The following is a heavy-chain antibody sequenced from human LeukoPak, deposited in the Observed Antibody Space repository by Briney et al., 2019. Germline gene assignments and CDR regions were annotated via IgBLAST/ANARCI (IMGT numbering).Heavy chain of an antibody. CDR1: GFTFKDYA. CDR3: VKDSSGGDFFTDGFDM. CDR2: ISWSSRAS. D-gene: IGHD2-21*02. Sequence: GRSLRLSCAASGFTFKDYAMHWVRQAPGKGLEWVSGISWSSRASAYADSVKGRFTISRDNAKNSLYLQMNSLRPEDMALYYYVKDSSGGDFFTDGFDMWGQGTIVTVAS. J-gene: IGHJ3*02. V-gene: IGHV3-9*03.